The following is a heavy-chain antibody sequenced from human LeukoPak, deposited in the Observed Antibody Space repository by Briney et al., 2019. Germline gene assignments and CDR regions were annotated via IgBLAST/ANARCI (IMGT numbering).Heavy chain of an antibody. Sequence: QPGGSLRLSCAASGFTFSSYEMNWVRQAPGKGLEWVSYISSGSTIYDADSVKDRFTISRDNAKNSLYLQMNSLRAEDTAVYYCARESIAVAGAPFDYWGQGTLVTVSS. V-gene: IGHV3-48*03. CDR2: ISSGSTI. D-gene: IGHD6-19*01. CDR1: GFTFSSYE. CDR3: ARESIAVAGAPFDY. J-gene: IGHJ4*02.